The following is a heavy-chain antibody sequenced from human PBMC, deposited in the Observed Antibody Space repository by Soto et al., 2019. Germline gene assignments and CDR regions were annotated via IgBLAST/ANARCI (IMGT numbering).Heavy chain of an antibody. D-gene: IGHD2-2*01. V-gene: IGHV4-30-4*01. CDR2: IYYSGNT. Sequence: SQTLSLHWSVSRGTTSNRYYNWCWTGQRPGKRLAWMGNIYYSGNTYYNPSLKSRLIISIDTSKNQFSLKVGSVTAADTAVYYCACSTLCGMDVWGQGTPVTVSS. CDR1: RGTTSNRYYN. J-gene: IGHJ6*02. CDR3: ACSTLCGMDV.